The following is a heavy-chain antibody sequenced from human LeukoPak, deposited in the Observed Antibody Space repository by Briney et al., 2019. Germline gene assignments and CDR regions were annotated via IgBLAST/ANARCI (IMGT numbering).Heavy chain of an antibody. CDR1: GFTFSNYS. Sequence: GGSLRLSCAASGFTFSNYSMNWVRQAPGKGLEWVSYISSSDSTIYYADSVKGRFTISRDNAKNSLYLQMNSLRAEDTAVYYCARVAINDYGDYFDYWGQGTLVTVSS. J-gene: IGHJ4*02. CDR3: ARVAINDYGDYFDY. V-gene: IGHV3-48*04. D-gene: IGHD4-17*01. CDR2: ISSSDSTI.